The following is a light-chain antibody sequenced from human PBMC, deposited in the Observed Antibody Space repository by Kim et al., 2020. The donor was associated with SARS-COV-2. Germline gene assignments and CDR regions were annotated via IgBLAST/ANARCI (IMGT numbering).Light chain of an antibody. V-gene: IGKV3-20*01. CDR1: QSVSSSD. Sequence: EIVLTQSPGTLSLSPGERATLSCRASQSVSSSDLAWYQQKPGQAPRLLIYGASSRATGIPDRFSGSGSGTDFTLTISRLEPEDFAVYYCQQYGSSPTWTFGQGTKLEI. CDR3: QQYGSSPTWT. CDR2: GAS. J-gene: IGKJ1*01.